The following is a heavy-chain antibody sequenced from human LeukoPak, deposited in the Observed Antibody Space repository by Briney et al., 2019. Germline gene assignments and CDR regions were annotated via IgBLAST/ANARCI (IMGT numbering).Heavy chain of an antibody. J-gene: IGHJ6*02. V-gene: IGHV4-59*02. CDR2: VYNTGTT. CDR1: GGFATYYG. D-gene: IGHD5/OR15-5a*01. Sequence: PSETLSLTCTVSGGFATYYGWSWIRQPPGKGLEWIGFVYNTGTTKYNPSLKSRVTISRDTSRNQFSLKLTSVTAADTAVYYCVRDLVSTGPYYYSMDIWGQGTTVTVSS. CDR3: VRDLVSTGPYYYSMDI.